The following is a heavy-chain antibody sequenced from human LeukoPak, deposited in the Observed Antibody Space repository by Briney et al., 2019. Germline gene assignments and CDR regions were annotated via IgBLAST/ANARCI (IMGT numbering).Heavy chain of an antibody. CDR2: IYYSGST. Sequence: TSETLSLTCTVSGGSISSYYWSWIRQPPGKGLEWIGYIYYSGSTNYSPSLKSRVTISVDTSKNQFSLKLSSVTAADTAVYYCARGGRNWFDPWGQGTLVTVSS. J-gene: IGHJ5*02. V-gene: IGHV4-59*01. CDR1: GGSISSYY. CDR3: ARGGRNWFDP. D-gene: IGHD1-1*01.